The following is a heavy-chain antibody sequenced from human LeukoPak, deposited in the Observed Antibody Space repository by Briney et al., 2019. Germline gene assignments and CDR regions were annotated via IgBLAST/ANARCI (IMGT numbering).Heavy chain of an antibody. CDR2: ITSYNRYI. CDR1: EFSVGSNY. CDR3: ARDPYSGSYGAYYYYYIEF. J-gene: IGHJ6*03. Sequence: GGSLRLSCAASEFSVGSNYMTCLRQAPGKGLECVSPITSYNRYIYYADSEKALFTISRDKAKNSLYLQMNSVRAEDAVLYFCARDPYSGSYGAYYYYYIEFWGKGTRVTVSS. D-gene: IGHD1-26*01. V-gene: IGHV3-21*01.